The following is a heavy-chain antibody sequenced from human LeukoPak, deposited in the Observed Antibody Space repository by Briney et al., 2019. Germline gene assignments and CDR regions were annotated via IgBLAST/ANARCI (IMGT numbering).Heavy chain of an antibody. CDR3: ARGLQGYYDSLTGYYRGRYYFDY. Sequence: SVKVSCKASGGTFSSYAISWVRQAPGQGLEWMGGVIPIFGTANYAQKFQGRVTITADESTSTAYMELSSLRSEDTAVYYCARGLQGYYDSLTGYYRGRYYFDYWGQGTLVTVSS. CDR1: GGTFSSYA. J-gene: IGHJ4*02. CDR2: VIPIFGTA. D-gene: IGHD3-9*01. V-gene: IGHV1-69*13.